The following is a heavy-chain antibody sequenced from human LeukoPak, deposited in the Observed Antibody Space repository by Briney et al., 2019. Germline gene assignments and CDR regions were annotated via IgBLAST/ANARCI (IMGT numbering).Heavy chain of an antibody. CDR3: ARDGWGSGSYVVWFNP. D-gene: IGHD3-10*01. Sequence: SETLSLTCTVSGGSIRSGTYYWSWIRQTAGKGLEWIGRIYSSGSTNFNPSLKSRVTISVDTSKNQFSLKLSSVTAADTAVYYCARDGWGSGSYVVWFNPWGQGTLVTVSS. J-gene: IGHJ5*02. V-gene: IGHV4-61*02. CDR1: GGSIRSGTYY. CDR2: IYSSGST.